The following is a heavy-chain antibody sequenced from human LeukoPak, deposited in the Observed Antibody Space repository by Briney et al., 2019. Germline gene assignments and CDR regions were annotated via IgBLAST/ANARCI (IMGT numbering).Heavy chain of an antibody. Sequence: ASVKVSCKASGYTFTGYYMHWVRQAPGQGLEWMGWINPNSGGTSYAQKFQGRVTMTRDTSTSTVYMELSSLRSEDTAVYYCARGRHPGSGSLSWFDPWGQGTLVTVSS. D-gene: IGHD3-10*01. CDR2: INPNSGGT. J-gene: IGHJ5*02. CDR1: GYTFTGYY. CDR3: ARGRHPGSGSLSWFDP. V-gene: IGHV1-2*02.